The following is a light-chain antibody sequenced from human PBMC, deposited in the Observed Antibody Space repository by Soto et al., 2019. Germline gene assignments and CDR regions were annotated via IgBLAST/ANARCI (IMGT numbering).Light chain of an antibody. Sequence: EIVMTQSPATLSVSPGERATLSCRASQSVSSNLAWYQQKPGQAPRLLMYGAATSATGIPDRFSGSGSGTEFTITISSLQSEDFAVYYCQQHNNWPPWTFGQGTKVEIK. J-gene: IGKJ1*01. CDR2: GAA. CDR1: QSVSSN. V-gene: IGKV3-15*01. CDR3: QQHNNWPPWT.